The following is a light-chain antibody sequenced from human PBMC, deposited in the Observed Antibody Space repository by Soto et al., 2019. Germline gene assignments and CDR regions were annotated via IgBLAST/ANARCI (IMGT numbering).Light chain of an antibody. Sequence: QSVLTQPPSASGNPGQRVTISCSGSSSNIGSNTVNWYQQLPGTAPKLLIYSNNQRPSGVPDRFSGSKSGTSASLAISGLQSDDEADYYCAAWDDSLNGVVFGGGTKLTVL. CDR2: SNN. V-gene: IGLV1-44*01. J-gene: IGLJ2*01. CDR3: AAWDDSLNGVV. CDR1: SSNIGSNT.